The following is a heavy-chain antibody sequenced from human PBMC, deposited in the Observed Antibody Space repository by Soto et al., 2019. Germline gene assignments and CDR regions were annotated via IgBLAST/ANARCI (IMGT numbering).Heavy chain of an antibody. V-gene: IGHV4-61*01. CDR2: IYYSGST. D-gene: IGHD1-26*01. CDR1: GGSVSSGSYY. Sequence: QVQLQESGPGLVKPSETLSLTCTVSGGSVSSGSYYWSWIRQPPGKGLEWIGYIYYSGSTNYNPSLKSRVTISVDTSKNQFSLKLSSVTAADTAVYYCAKWGGAGSDYWGQGTLVTVSS. CDR3: AKWGGAGSDY. J-gene: IGHJ4*02.